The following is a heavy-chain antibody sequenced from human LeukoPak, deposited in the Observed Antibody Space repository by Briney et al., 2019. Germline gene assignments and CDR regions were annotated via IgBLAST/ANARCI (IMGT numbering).Heavy chain of an antibody. CDR3: ARDTRPLNWDCFDY. CDR2: INAGNGNT. D-gene: IGHD7-27*01. V-gene: IGHV1-3*01. J-gene: IGHJ4*02. CDR1: GYTFTSYA. Sequence: ASVKVSCKASGYTFTSYAMHWVRQAPGQRLEWMGWINAGNGNTKYSQKFQGRVTITRDTSASTAYMELSSLRSEDTAVYYCARDTRPLNWDCFDYWGQGTLVTVSS.